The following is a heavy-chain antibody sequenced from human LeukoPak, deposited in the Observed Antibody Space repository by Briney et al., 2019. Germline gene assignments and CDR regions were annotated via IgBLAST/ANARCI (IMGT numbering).Heavy chain of an antibody. CDR1: GFTFSSYA. CDR3: ARTLWFGDPREKFDP. V-gene: IGHV3-23*01. J-gene: IGHJ5*02. D-gene: IGHD3-10*01. Sequence: PGGSLRLSCAASGFTFSSYAMSWVRQAPGKGLEWVSAISGSGGSTYYADSVKGRFTISRGNAKNSLYLQMNSLRAEDTAVYYCARTLWFGDPREKFDPWGQGTLVTVSS. CDR2: ISGSGGST.